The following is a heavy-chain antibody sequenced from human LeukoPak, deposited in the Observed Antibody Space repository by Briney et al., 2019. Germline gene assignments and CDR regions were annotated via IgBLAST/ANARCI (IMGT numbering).Heavy chain of an antibody. D-gene: IGHD1-26*01. CDR2: ISGSGGST. CDR1: GFTFSSNA. CDR3: ARGVGATTGYYMDV. V-gene: IGHV3-23*01. J-gene: IGHJ6*03. Sequence: GGSLRLSCAASGFTFSSNAMSWGRQAPGKGLEWVSAISGSGGSTYYADSVKGRFTISRDNAKNSLYLQMNSLRAEDTAVYYCARGVGATTGYYMDVWGKGTTVTVSS.